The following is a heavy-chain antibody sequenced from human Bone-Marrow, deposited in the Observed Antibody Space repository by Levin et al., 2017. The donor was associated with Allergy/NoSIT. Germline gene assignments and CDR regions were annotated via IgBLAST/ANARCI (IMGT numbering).Heavy chain of an antibody. V-gene: IGHV3-21*01. CDR2: ISVTGTYI. J-gene: IGHJ4*02. D-gene: IGHD2-15*01. Sequence: ASVKVSCAASGFPFQNYNMHWVRQTPGKGLEWVSSISVTGTYIYYADSVKGRFTISRDNTKNSLYLRLNSLRAEDTALYFCARDPMTCSGGGCYHFDYWGRGALVTVSS. CDR1: GFPFQNYN. CDR3: ARDPMTCSGGGCYHFDY.